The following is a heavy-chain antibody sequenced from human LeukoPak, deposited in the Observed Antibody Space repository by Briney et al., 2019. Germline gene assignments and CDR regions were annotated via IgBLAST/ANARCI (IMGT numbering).Heavy chain of an antibody. Sequence: PGRSLRLSCAASGFTFSSYAMHWVCQAPGKGLEWVAVISYDGSNKYYADSVKGRFTISRDNSKNTLYLQMNSLRAEDTAVYYCARDWGYYGSGSYGDYWGQGTLVTVSS. CDR3: ARDWGYYGSGSYGDY. CDR1: GFTFSSYA. J-gene: IGHJ4*02. D-gene: IGHD3-10*01. CDR2: ISYDGSNK. V-gene: IGHV3-30-3*01.